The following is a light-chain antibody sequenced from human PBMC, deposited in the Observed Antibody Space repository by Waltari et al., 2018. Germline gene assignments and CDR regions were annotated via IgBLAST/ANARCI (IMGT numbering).Light chain of an antibody. CDR1: SLRSYY. V-gene: IGLV3-19*01. Sequence: SSELTQDPAVPVAMGQTVRITCTGASLRSYYASWYQQRPGQAPILVIYDKNNRPSGVPDRFSGSSSHNTGSLTITGAQAEDEASYYCHSRDASGVAGSFGGGTKLTVL. CDR3: HSRDASGVAGS. J-gene: IGLJ2*01. CDR2: DKN.